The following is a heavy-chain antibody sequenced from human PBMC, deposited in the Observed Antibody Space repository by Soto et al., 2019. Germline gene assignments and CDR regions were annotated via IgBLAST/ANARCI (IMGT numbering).Heavy chain of an antibody. CDR2: INPSGGST. CDR3: ASLKMCWRSGYNCWGDYYYGMDV. Sequence: ASVKVSCKASGYTFTSYYMHWVRQAPGQGLEWMGIINPSGGSTSYAQKFQGRVTMTRDTSTSTVYMELGSLRSEDTAVYYCASLKMCWRSGYNCWGDYYYGMDVWGQGTTVTVSS. D-gene: IGHD3-3*01. V-gene: IGHV1-46*01. CDR1: GYTFTSYY. J-gene: IGHJ6*02.